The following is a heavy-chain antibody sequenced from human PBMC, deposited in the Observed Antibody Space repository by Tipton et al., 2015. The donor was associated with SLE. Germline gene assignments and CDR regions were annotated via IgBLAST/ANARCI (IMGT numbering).Heavy chain of an antibody. V-gene: IGHV4-59*11. J-gene: IGHJ4*02. D-gene: IGHD4-17*01. CDR3: ARCGGSTVTYFDY. CDR1: GGSISSHY. Sequence: TLSLTCTVSGGSISSHYWSWVRQPPGKGLECIGYIYYSGSTNYNPSLESRVTISVDTSKNQFSLKLSSVTAADTAVYYCARCGGSTVTYFDYWGQGTLVTVSS. CDR2: IYYSGST.